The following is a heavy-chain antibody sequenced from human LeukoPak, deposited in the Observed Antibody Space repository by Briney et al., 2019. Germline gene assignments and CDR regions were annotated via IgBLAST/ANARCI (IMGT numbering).Heavy chain of an antibody. CDR1: GYTFTGYY. D-gene: IGHD3-22*01. Sequence: ASVKVSCKASGYTFTGYYMHWVRQAPGQGLEWMGRINPNSGGTNYAQKFQGRVTMTRDTSISTAYMELSRLRSDDTAVYYCARDDYYDSSGHLFGIWGQGTMVTVSS. CDR3: ARDDYYDSSGHLFGI. CDR2: INPNSGGT. J-gene: IGHJ3*02. V-gene: IGHV1-2*06.